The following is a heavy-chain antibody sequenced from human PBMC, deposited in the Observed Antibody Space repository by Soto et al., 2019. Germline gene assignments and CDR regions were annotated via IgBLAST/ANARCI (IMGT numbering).Heavy chain of an antibody. CDR3: ARVTYSSSSYYFYY. D-gene: IGHD6-13*01. CDR2: IYYSGST. V-gene: IGHV4-59*01. CDR1: GGSISSYY. Sequence: SETLSLTCTVSGGSISSYYWSWIRQPPGKGLEWIGYIYYSGSTNYNPSLKSRVTISVDTSKNQFSLKLSSVTAADTAVYYCARVTYSSSSYYFYYWGQGTLVTVSS. J-gene: IGHJ4*02.